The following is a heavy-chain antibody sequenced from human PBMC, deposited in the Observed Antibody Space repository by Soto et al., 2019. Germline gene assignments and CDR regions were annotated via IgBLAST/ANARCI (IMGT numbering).Heavy chain of an antibody. Sequence: QVQLVQSGAEVKKPGASVKVSCKASGYTFTSYGISWVRQAPGQGLEWMGWISAYNGNTNYAQKLQGRVTMTTDTSTSTAYMGLRSLRADDTAVYYCASGDYYDRGVGYGMDVWGQGTTVTVSS. J-gene: IGHJ6*02. CDR3: ASGDYYDRGVGYGMDV. V-gene: IGHV1-18*01. CDR2: ISAYNGNT. D-gene: IGHD3-22*01. CDR1: GYTFTSYG.